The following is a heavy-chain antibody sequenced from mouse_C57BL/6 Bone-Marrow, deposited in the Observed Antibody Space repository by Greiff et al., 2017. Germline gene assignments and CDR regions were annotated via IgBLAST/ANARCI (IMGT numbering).Heavy chain of an antibody. CDR3: ARERTGYFDY. D-gene: IGHD4-1*01. CDR2: IYPRSGNT. CDR1: GYTFTSYG. Sequence: VQVVESGAELARPGASVKLSCKASGYTFTSYGISWVKQRTGQGLEWIGEIYPRSGNTYYNEKFKGKATLTADKSSSTAYMELRSLTSEDSAVYFCARERTGYFDYWGQGTTLTVSA. J-gene: IGHJ2*01. V-gene: IGHV1-81*01.